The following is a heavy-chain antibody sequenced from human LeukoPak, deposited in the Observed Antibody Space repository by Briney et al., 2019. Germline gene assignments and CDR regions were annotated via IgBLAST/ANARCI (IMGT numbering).Heavy chain of an antibody. V-gene: IGHV1-18*01. CDR2: ISAYNGNT. CDR3: ARDHLRYDFWSGYSFDY. D-gene: IGHD3-3*01. CDR1: GYTFTSYG. Sequence: ASVKVSCKASGYTFTSYGISWVRQAPGQGLEWMGWISAYNGNTNYAQKLQGRVTMTTDTSTSTAYMELRSLRSDDTAVYYCARDHLRYDFWSGYSFDYWGQGTLVTVSS. J-gene: IGHJ4*02.